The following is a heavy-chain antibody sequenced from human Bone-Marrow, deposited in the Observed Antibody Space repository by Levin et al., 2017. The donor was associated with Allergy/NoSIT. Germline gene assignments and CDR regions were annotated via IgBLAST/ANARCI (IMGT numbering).Heavy chain of an antibody. Sequence: SETLSLTCTVSGVSISSTTYSWGWIRQPPGMGLEWIANIDFSGYIYYNPSLKSRVTISVDSSKTQFSLKLRSVTAADTAIYYCARRVGSTGRFDYWGQGTVVTVSS. V-gene: IGHV4-39*01. CDR2: IDFSGYI. J-gene: IGHJ4*02. CDR3: ARRVGSTGRFDY. D-gene: IGHD1-1*01. CDR1: GVSISSTTYS.